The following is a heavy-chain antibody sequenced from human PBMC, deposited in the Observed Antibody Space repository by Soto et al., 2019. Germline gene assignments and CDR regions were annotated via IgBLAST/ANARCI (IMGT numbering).Heavy chain of an antibody. Sequence: GGSLRLSCAASGFTFSSYAMSWVRQAPGKGLEWVSAISGSGGSTYYADSVKGRFTISRDNSKNTLYLQMISLRAEDTAVYYSAESGSLYNYGSGSYQNDAFDIWGQGTMVTVSS. CDR2: ISGSGGST. CDR1: GFTFSSYA. V-gene: IGHV3-23*01. D-gene: IGHD3-10*01. CDR3: AESGSLYNYGSGSYQNDAFDI. J-gene: IGHJ3*02.